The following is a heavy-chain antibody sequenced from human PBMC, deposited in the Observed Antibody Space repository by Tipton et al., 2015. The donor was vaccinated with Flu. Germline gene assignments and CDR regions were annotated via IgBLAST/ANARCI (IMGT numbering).Heavy chain of an antibody. CDR3: ARDIAAGRRRGGFDY. D-gene: IGHD6-13*01. J-gene: IGHJ4*02. V-gene: IGHV4-31*03. CDR2: ICYSGST. Sequence: LRLSCTVSGGSISSGGYYWSWIRQHPGKGLEWIGYICYSGSTYYNPSLKSRVTISVDTSKNQFSLKLSSVTAADTAVYYCARDIAAGRRRGGFDYWGQGTLVTVSS. CDR1: GGSISSGGYY.